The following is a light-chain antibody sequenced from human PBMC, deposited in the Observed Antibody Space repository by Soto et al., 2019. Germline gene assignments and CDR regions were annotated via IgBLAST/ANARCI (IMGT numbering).Light chain of an antibody. CDR3: QQYDIWPPYT. J-gene: IGKJ2*01. CDR2: DAS. Sequence: EVVMTQSPASLSASPGERVTLSCRASQNIRSSLAWYQQRPGQAPRLLIYDASTRATGIPPRFCGGGSGTEFTVTISSLQSEDFAIYYCQQYDIWPPYTFGQGTKVEF. V-gene: IGKV3-15*01. CDR1: QNIRSS.